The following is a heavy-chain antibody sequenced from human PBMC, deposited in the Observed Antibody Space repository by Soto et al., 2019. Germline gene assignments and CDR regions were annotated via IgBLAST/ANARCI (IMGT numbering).Heavy chain of an antibody. CDR3: ARDVGAGDTGGLFDS. Sequence: SETLSLTCRVSWGSLTSGDFYWNWLRQSAGKGLEWIGYIHYTGTTSYNPSIMSRASISLDLSQNLFSLRLSSLTAADTAVYFCARDVGAGDTGGLFDSGAKGTQV. CDR1: WGSLTSGDFY. CDR2: IHYTGTT. D-gene: IGHD2-8*02. V-gene: IGHV4-30-4*01. J-gene: IGHJ4*02.